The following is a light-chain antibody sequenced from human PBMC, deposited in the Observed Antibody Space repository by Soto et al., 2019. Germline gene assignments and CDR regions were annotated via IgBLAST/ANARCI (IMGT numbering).Light chain of an antibody. J-gene: IGKJ4*01. V-gene: IGKV1-9*01. CDR2: AAS. Sequence: IQLTQSPSSLSASVGDRVTITFRASQGISSYLAWYQQTPGKATKLLIYAASTMQSGVPTSFSGSGSGKDFTITISHLQPEYLANYCCQQINSYPLTFGRGTKVEIK. CDR1: QGISSY. CDR3: QQINSYPLT.